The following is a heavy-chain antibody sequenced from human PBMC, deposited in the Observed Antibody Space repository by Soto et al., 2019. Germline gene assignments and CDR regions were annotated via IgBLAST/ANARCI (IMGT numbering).Heavy chain of an antibody. CDR2: IYWDDDK. Sequence: QITLNESGPTVVRPTETLTLTCRFSGFSLTTSGVGVGWIRQSPGKAPEGLALIYWDDDKRYSASLKSRLTITNDNSKNQGVLTVCDMDPTDTATYYCAHRVLRTVFGLVATTAIYFDHWGQGTPVAVSS. V-gene: IGHV2-5*02. J-gene: IGHJ4*02. CDR3: AHRVLRTVFGLVATTAIYFDH. CDR1: GFSLTTSGVG. D-gene: IGHD3-3*01.